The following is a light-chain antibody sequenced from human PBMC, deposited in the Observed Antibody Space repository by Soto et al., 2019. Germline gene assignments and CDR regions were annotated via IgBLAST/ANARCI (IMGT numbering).Light chain of an antibody. Sequence: DIQMTQSPSTLSASVGDRVAITCRASETISHVLAWYQQKPGKAPKLLFFDASNLESGVPSRFSGSGSGTEFTLTITSLQPDDFATYYCQQYKIFPYTFGQGTNLDLK. CDR2: DAS. J-gene: IGKJ2*01. CDR3: QQYKIFPYT. CDR1: ETISHV. V-gene: IGKV1-5*01.